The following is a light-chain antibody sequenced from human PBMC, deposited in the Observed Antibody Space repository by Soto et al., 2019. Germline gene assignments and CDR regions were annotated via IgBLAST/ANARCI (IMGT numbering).Light chain of an antibody. CDR1: QGISSY. CDR3: HQLNNYPLT. J-gene: IGKJ4*01. Sequence: DIQLTQSPSFLSASVGDRVTITCRASQGISSYLAWYQQKPGKAPKLLIYAASTLQSGVPSRFSGSGSGTEFTLTISSLQPEDFATYYCHQLNNYPLTFGGGTKVEIK. CDR2: AAS. V-gene: IGKV1-9*01.